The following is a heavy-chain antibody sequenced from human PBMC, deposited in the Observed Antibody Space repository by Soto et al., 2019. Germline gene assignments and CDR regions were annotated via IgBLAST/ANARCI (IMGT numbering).Heavy chain of an antibody. CDR3: AREEYRQVDH. D-gene: IGHD3-16*02. V-gene: IGHV1-18*04. J-gene: IGHJ5*02. Sequence: QVQLVQSGTEVKKPGASVKVSCKASGYTFTNYGITWVRQAPGKGLEWMGWISTNSGYTDYAQKFRGRVTMTTDRSTTTGYMDLRSMRSDDTAVYYCAREEYRQVDHWGQGTLVTVSS. CDR2: ISTNSGYT. CDR1: GYTFTNYG.